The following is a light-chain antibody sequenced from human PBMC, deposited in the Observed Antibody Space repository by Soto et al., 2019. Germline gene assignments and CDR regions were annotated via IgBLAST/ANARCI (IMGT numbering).Light chain of an antibody. Sequence: EMVLTQSPGTLSLSPGERATLSCRASHTISSSYLAWYQQKPGQPPRLLIYGVSSRATGIPDRFSGSGSGTDFTLTISGLEPEDFSVYYCQQRAKWPITFGQGTRLEI. V-gene: IGKV3D-20*02. J-gene: IGKJ5*01. CDR1: HTISSSY. CDR2: GVS. CDR3: QQRAKWPIT.